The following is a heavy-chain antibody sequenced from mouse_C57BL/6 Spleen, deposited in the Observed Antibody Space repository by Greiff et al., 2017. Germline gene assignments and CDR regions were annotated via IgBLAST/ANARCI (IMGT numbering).Heavy chain of an antibody. CDR1: GFTFSSYA. J-gene: IGHJ1*03. V-gene: IGHV5-4*03. Sequence: EVKVEESGGGLVKPGGSLKLSCAASGFTFSSYAMSWVRQTPEKRLEWVATISDGGSYTYYPANVTGRFTISRDNAKNNLYLQMSQLKSEDTAMYYCANWDWYCDVWGTGTTVTVSS. CDR2: ISDGGSYT. CDR3: ANWDWYCDV. D-gene: IGHD4-1*01.